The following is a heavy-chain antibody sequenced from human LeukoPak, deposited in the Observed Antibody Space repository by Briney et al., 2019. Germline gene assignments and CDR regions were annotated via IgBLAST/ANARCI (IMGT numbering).Heavy chain of an antibody. J-gene: IGHJ4*02. D-gene: IGHD1-1*01. CDR1: GYTFTGYY. CDR3: ARDLDDWNDADEFDY. V-gene: IGHV1-2*02. Sequence: GASVKVSRKASGYTFTGYYMHWVRQAPGQGLEWMGWINPNSGGTNYAQKFQGRVTMTRDTSISTAYMELSRLRSDDTAVYYCARDLDDWNDADEFDYWGQGTLVTVSS. CDR2: INPNSGGT.